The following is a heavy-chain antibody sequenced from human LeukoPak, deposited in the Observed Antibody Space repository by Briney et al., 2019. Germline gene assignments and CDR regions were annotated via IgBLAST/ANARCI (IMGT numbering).Heavy chain of an antibody. CDR3: ARAEVTAATWYFDL. D-gene: IGHD2-21*02. V-gene: IGHV4-59*12. J-gene: IGHJ2*01. Sequence: PSETLSLTCTVSGGSISSYYWSWIRQPPGKGLEWIGYIYYSGSTYYNPSLKSRVTISVDTSKNQFSLKLSSVTAADTAVYYCARAEVTAATWYFDLWGRGTLVTVSS. CDR2: IYYSGST. CDR1: GGSISSYY.